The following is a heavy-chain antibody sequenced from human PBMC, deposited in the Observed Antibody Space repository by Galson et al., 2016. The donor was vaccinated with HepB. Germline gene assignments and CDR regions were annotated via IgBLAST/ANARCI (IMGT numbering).Heavy chain of an antibody. CDR2: VSWNSGNV. D-gene: IGHD6-19*01. J-gene: IGHJ4*01. V-gene: IGHV3-9*01. Sequence: SLRLSCAASGFTFNNYAMHWVRQAPGKGLEWVAAVSWNSGNVFSAASVRGRFTISRDNGRNSLYLQMNSLGGEDTAFYYCAKDRYSSRWYRALDYWGHGILVTVSS. CDR3: AKDRYSSRWYRALDY. CDR1: GFTFNNYA.